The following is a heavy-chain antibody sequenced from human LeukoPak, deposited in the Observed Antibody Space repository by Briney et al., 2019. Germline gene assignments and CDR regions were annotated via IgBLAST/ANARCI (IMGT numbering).Heavy chain of an antibody. J-gene: IGHJ6*03. CDR2: INPSGGST. CDR3: ARGPRITLIRGGQWYYYMDV. CDR1: GYTFTNNY. D-gene: IGHD3-10*01. Sequence: ASVKVSCKASGYTFTNNYIHWVRQAPGQGLEWMGLINPSGGSTNYAQKFQGRVTMTRDTSTSTVYMELSSLRSEDTAVYYCARGPRITLIRGGQWYYYMDVWGKGTTVTISS. V-gene: IGHV1-46*01.